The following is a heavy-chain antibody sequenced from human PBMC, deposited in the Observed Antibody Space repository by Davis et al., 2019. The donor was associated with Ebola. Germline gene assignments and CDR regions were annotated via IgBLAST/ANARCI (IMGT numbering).Heavy chain of an antibody. CDR1: GYSFTSYW. Sequence: GESLKISCKGSGYSFTSYWIGWVRQMPEKGLEWMGIVYPADSDTRYSPSFQGRVTISADKSISTAYLQWSSLKASDTAMYYCARHQHYYDSSGVDYWGQGTLVTVSS. CDR3: ARHQHYYDSSGVDY. J-gene: IGHJ4*02. D-gene: IGHD3-22*01. V-gene: IGHV5-51*01. CDR2: VYPADSDT.